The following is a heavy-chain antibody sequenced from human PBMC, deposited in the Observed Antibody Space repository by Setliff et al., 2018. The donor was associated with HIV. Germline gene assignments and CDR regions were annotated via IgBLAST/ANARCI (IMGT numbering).Heavy chain of an antibody. Sequence: PSETLSLTCTVSGDSISSYYWNWIRQPPGKALEWIGYIYYGSTHYNPSFEGRVTISVDTSKNQISLKLRSVTAADTAMYYCARRRCSAASCPDNSWNWLDPWGQGTLVTVSS. D-gene: IGHD2-15*01. CDR3: ARRRCSAASCPDNSWNWLDP. J-gene: IGHJ5*02. CDR2: IYYGST. V-gene: IGHV4-59*08. CDR1: GDSISSYY.